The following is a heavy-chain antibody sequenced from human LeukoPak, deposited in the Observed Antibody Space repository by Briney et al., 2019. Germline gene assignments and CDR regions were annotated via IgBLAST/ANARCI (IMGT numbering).Heavy chain of an antibody. J-gene: IGHJ3*02. V-gene: IGHV3-23*01. D-gene: IGHD5-18*01. CDR1: GFTFSSYA. Sequence: GGSLRLSCAASGFTFSSYAMSWVRQAPGKGLEWVSAISGSGGSTYYAGSVKGRFTISRDNSKNTLYLQMNSLRAEDTAVYYCAKDGSGYSYDHDAFDIWGQGTMVTVSS. CDR3: AKDGSGYSYDHDAFDI. CDR2: ISGSGGST.